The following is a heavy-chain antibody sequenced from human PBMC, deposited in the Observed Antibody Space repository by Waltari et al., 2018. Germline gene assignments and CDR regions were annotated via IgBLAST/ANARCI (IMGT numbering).Heavy chain of an antibody. CDR3: ARHAGASFDT. D-gene: IGHD7-27*01. CDR2: VHFTGNT. Sequence: QVHLQESGPRLVKPSETLSLTCTVSGGSISSHYWSWIRQAPGKELEWIGYVHFTGNTTYHPSLNCRVAMSLDTSKTQFSPNLISVTSADTAVYYCARHAGASFDTWGQGTLVTVSS. V-gene: IGHV4-59*03. CDR1: GGSISSHY. J-gene: IGHJ4*02.